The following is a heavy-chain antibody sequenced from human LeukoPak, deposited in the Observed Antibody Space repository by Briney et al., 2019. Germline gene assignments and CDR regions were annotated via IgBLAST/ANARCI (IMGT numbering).Heavy chain of an antibody. Sequence: GRSLRLSCAASGFTFSSYGMHWVRQAPGKGLEWVAVISYDGSNKYYADSVKGRFTISRDNSKNTLYLQMNSLRAEDTAVYYCAKDKGGYYDSSGYAFDYWGQGTLVTVSS. V-gene: IGHV3-30*18. J-gene: IGHJ4*02. D-gene: IGHD3-22*01. CDR3: AKDKGGYYDSSGYAFDY. CDR1: GFTFSSYG. CDR2: ISYDGSNK.